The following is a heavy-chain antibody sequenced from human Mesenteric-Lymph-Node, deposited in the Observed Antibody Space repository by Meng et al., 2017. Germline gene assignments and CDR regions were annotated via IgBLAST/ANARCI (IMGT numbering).Heavy chain of an antibody. D-gene: IGHD6-13*01. V-gene: IGHV4-34*01. J-gene: IGHJ4*02. CDR2: INHSGST. CDR3: ARGGGNSWYIDY. Sequence: QVQLQQWGAGLVKPSETLSLTCAVHGGSFRGYYWSWIRQPPGKGLEWIGEINHSGSTNYNPSLKSRVTISVDTSKNQFSLKLSSVTAADTAVYYCARGGGNSWYIDYWGQGTLVTVSS. CDR1: GGSFRGYY.